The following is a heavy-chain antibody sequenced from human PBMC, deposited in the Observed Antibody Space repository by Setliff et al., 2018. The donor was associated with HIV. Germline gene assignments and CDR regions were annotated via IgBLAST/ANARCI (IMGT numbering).Heavy chain of an antibody. CDR2: IIPSSGGT. J-gene: IGHJ3*02. V-gene: IGHV1-2*06. CDR3: ARDLSYCSSTSCYRVVAFDI. Sequence: ASVKVSCKASGYTFTAYYMHWVRQAPGQGLEWMGRIIPSSGGTNYAQKFQGRVTITADKSTSTAYMELSSLRSEDTAVYYCARDLSYCSSTSCYRVVAFDIWGQGTMVTVSS. D-gene: IGHD2-2*02. CDR1: GYTFTAYY.